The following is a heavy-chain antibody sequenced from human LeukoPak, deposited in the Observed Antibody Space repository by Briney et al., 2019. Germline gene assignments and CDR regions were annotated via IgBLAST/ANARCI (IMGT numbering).Heavy chain of an antibody. V-gene: IGHV3-7*01. J-gene: IGHJ4*02. Sequence: GGSLRLSCAASGFTFSSYWVSWVRQAPGKGLEWVANIKQDGSEKYYVDSVKGRFTISRDNAKNSLYLQMNSLRAEDTAVYYCASLAVAGWDYFDYWGQGTLVTVSS. CDR1: GFTFSSYW. CDR3: ASLAVAGWDYFDY. CDR2: IKQDGSEK. D-gene: IGHD6-19*01.